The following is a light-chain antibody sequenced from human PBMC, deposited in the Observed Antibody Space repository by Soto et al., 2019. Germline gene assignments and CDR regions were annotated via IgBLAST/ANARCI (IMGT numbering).Light chain of an antibody. CDR1: QSISNY. CDR2: AAS. Sequence: DIHMAQSPSSLSSAVVDRVTITCRASQSISNYLNWYQHKPGKAPKLLIYAASSLQSGVPSRFSASGSGTDFTLTISSLQPEDFATYYCQQSYIIPILFGQGTRLEIK. V-gene: IGKV1-39*01. CDR3: QQSYIIPIL. J-gene: IGKJ5*01.